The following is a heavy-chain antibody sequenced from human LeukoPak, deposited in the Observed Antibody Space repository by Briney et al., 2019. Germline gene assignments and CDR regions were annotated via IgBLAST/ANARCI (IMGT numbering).Heavy chain of an antibody. CDR1: GGSISSGGYY. Sequence: KPSQTLSLTCTVSGGSISSGGYYWSWIRQHPGKGLEWIGYIYYSGSTYYNPSLKSRVTISVDTSKNQFSQKLSSVTAADTAVYYCAREDDYGDYVFDYWGQGTLVTVSS. CDR3: AREDDYGDYVFDY. V-gene: IGHV4-31*03. D-gene: IGHD4-17*01. J-gene: IGHJ4*02. CDR2: IYYSGST.